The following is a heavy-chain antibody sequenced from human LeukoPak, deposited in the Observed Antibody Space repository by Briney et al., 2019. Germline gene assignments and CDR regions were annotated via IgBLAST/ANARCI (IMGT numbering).Heavy chain of an antibody. CDR2: INHSGST. D-gene: IGHD4-23*01. V-gene: IGHV4-34*01. Sequence: PSETLSLTCAVYGGSFSGYYWSWIRQPPGKGLEWIGEINHSGSTNYNPSLKSRVTISVDTSKNQFSLKLSSVTAADTAVYYCARGGFAVVTPRVIYFGYWGQGTLVTVSS. J-gene: IGHJ4*02. CDR3: ARGGFAVVTPRVIYFGY. CDR1: GGSFSGYY.